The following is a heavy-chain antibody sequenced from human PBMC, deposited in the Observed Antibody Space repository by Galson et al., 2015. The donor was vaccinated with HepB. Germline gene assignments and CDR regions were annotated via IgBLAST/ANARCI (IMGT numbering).Heavy chain of an antibody. J-gene: IGHJ4*02. V-gene: IGHV6-1*01. Sequence: CAISGDSVSSDSAAWNWIRQSPSRGLEWLGRAYYRSQWYYSYAPSVRSRIIINPDTSKNQFSLQLNSVTPEDTALYFCARGLSGYDGVYFDYWGQGLLVTVSS. D-gene: IGHD5-12*01. CDR1: GDSVSSDSAA. CDR2: AYYRSQWYY. CDR3: ARGLSGYDGVYFDY.